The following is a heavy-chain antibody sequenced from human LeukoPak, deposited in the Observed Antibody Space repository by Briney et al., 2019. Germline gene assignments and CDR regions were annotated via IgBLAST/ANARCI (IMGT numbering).Heavy chain of an antibody. D-gene: IGHD5-24*01. V-gene: IGHV1-8*02. Sequence: SSVKVSCKASGYTFKNYDINWVRQATGQGLEWMGWMNPNSGNTGFAQKFQDRVSMTRDTSINTAYMELTSLRSGDTAVYYCARATPGGLHGYSFDYWGQGTVVTVYS. J-gene: IGHJ4*02. CDR2: MNPNSGNT. CDR3: ARATPGGLHGYSFDY. CDR1: GYTFKNYD.